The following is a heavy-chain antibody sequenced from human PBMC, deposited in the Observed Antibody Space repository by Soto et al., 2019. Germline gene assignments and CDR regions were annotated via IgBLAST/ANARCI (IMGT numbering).Heavy chain of an antibody. Sequence: SETLSLTCTVSGGSISSHYWSWVRQAPGKGLEWIGHIYYRGSTTYNPSLRSRSTISVDTSNNQFSLKLNSVTTADTAVYYCARDRREAYGMDVWGQGNKVTVSS. CDR3: ARDRREAYGMDV. V-gene: IGHV4-59*11. CDR1: GGSISSHY. J-gene: IGHJ6*02. CDR2: IYYRGST.